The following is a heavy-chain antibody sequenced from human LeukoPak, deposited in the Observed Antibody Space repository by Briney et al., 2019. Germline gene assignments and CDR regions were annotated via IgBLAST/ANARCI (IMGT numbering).Heavy chain of an antibody. CDR1: GFTFSDYY. D-gene: IGHD4/OR15-4a*01. CDR2: ISGSGSTI. J-gene: IGHJ4*02. Sequence: KSGGSLRLSCAASGFTFSDYYMSWIRQAPGKGLEWVSYISGSGSTIYYADSVKGRFTISRDNSKNTLYLQMNSLRAEDTAVYYCARRAGAYSHPYDYWGQGTLVTVSS. V-gene: IGHV3-11*01. CDR3: ARRAGAYSHPYDY.